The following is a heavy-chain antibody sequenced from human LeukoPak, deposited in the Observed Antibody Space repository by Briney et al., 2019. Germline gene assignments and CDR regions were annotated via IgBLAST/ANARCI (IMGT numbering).Heavy chain of an antibody. D-gene: IGHD3-10*01. V-gene: IGHV3-21*01. CDR3: TRLGLSGSAWWFDP. J-gene: IGHJ5*02. CDR2: ISSSSSYI. CDR1: GFTFSSYS. Sequence: PGGSLRLSCAASGFTFSSYSMNWVRQAPGKGLEWVSSISSSSSYIYYADSVKGRFTVSRDNAKNSLYLQMNSLRAEDTAVYYCTRLGLSGSAWWFDPWGQGTLVTVSS.